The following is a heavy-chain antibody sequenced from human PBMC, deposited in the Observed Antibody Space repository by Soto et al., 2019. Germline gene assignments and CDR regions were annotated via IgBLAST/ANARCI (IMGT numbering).Heavy chain of an antibody. J-gene: IGHJ4*02. D-gene: IGHD6-19*01. CDR1: GYTFPDYY. V-gene: IGHV1-2*02. CDR3: ARGIGSSGWYNYFDY. CDR2: INPNSGGT. Sequence: QVQLVQSGAEVKKPGASVRVSCKASGYTFPDYYMHWVRQAPGQGLEWMGWINPNSGGTNFAQKFQGRVTMTTDTYISTAYMELNRLRSDDTAVYYCARGIGSSGWYNYFDYWGQGALVTVSS.